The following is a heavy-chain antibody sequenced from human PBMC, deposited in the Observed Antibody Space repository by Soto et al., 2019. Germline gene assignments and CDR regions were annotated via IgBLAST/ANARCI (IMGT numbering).Heavy chain of an antibody. CDR2: IHHSGST. J-gene: IGHJ4*02. D-gene: IGHD1-7*01. V-gene: IGHV4-4*02. Sequence: QVQLQESGPGLVKPSGTLSLTCAVSGGSISSSAWWSWVRQPPGKGLEWIGEIHHSGSTNYDPSLKSLITISVDRSKNQFSLELTSVTAADTAVYYCAGRSRTIEWGQGTQVTVSS. CDR3: AGRSRTIE. CDR1: GGSISSSAW.